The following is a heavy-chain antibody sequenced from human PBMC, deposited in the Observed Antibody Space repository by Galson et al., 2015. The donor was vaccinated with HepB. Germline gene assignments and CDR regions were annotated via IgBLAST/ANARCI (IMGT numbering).Heavy chain of an antibody. D-gene: IGHD2-2*01. Sequence: SVKVSCKASGYTFTSYGISWVRQAPGQGLEWMGWISAYNGNTNYAQKLQGRVTMTTDTSTSTAYMELRSLRSDDTAVYYCARGACSSTSCLLSVGWFDPWGQGTLVTVSS. V-gene: IGHV1-18*04. J-gene: IGHJ5*02. CDR1: GYTFTSYG. CDR2: ISAYNGNT. CDR3: ARGACSSTSCLLSVGWFDP.